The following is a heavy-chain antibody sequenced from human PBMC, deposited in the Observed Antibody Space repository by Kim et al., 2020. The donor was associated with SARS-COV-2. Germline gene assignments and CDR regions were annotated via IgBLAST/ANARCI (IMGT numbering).Heavy chain of an antibody. Sequence: SETLSLTCTVSGGSISSYYWSWIRQPPGKGLEWIGYIYYSGSTNYNPSLKSRVTISVDTSKNQFSLKLSSVTAADTAVYYCARSPHQLGMYYYYYYMDVWGKGTTVTVSS. V-gene: IGHV4-59*01. CDR2: IYYSGST. CDR1: GGSISSYY. CDR3: ARSPHQLGMYYYYYYMDV. J-gene: IGHJ6*03. D-gene: IGHD7-27*01.